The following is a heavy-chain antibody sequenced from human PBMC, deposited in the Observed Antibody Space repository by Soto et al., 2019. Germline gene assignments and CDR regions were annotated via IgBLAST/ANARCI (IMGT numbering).Heavy chain of an antibody. Sequence: EVQLLESGGGLVKPGGSLRLSCAASGFTFSKYAMSWVRLAPGKGLEWVSSISANGGITDYADSVKGRFTISRDNFQNILSLQMDSLRGYDTALYLCAKDKYTDSVRKVWFFDYWGRGTLVTVSS. V-gene: IGHV3-23*01. J-gene: IGHJ2*01. CDR1: GFTFSKYA. CDR3: AKDKYTDSVRKVWFFDY. D-gene: IGHD2-15*01. CDR2: ISANGGIT.